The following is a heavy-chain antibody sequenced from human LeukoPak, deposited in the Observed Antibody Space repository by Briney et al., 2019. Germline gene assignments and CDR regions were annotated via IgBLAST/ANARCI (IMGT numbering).Heavy chain of an antibody. CDR3: VKDIQLSY. J-gene: IGHJ4*02. CDR1: GFGFKDAA. D-gene: IGHD3-16*02. CDR2: ISFSGANT. V-gene: IGHV3-23*01. Sequence: QTGGSLRLSCAASGFGFKDAAMTWVSQAPGKALEWVSLISFSGANTYYADSVKGRFTISRDNSKSTVSLQMNSLRAEDTAMYYCVKDIQLSYWGQGTLVTVSS.